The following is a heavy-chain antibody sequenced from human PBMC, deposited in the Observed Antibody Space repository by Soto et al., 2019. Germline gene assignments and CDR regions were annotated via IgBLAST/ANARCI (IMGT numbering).Heavy chain of an antibody. CDR2: ISPGGGTT. V-gene: IGHV3-23*01. J-gene: IGHJ2*01. CDR3: AKPADEAFAPGRHF. D-gene: IGHD3-10*01. Sequence: PGKGLEWVTAISPGGGTTYYVDSVKGRFSISRDNSKDTLFLQMNSLRAEDTGVYLKAKPADEAFAPGRHFWG.